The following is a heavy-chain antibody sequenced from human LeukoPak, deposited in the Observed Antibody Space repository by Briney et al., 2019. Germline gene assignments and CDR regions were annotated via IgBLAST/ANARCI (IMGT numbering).Heavy chain of an antibody. CDR3: TRDYWDHGDYFSDF. V-gene: IGHV3-7*01. J-gene: IGHJ4*02. Sequence: GGSLRLSCAASGFTFSSYWMSWVRQAPGKGLEWVANIRQLGNEKYYVDSVKGRFTISRDNAKNSLYLQMNSLRAEDTAVYYCTRDYWDHGDYFSDFWGPGTQVTVSS. D-gene: IGHD4-17*01. CDR2: IRQLGNEK. CDR1: GFTFSSYW.